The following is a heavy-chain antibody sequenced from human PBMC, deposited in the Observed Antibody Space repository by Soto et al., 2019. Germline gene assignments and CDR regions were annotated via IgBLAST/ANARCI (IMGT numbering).Heavy chain of an antibody. CDR2: ISSNGGST. CDR1: GFTFSSYA. V-gene: IGHV3-64D*08. J-gene: IGHJ3*02. Sequence: GGSLRLSCSASGFTFSSYAMHWVRQAPGKGLEYVSAISSNGGSTYYADSVKGRSTISRDNSKNTLYLQMSSLRAEDTAVYYCVKAPRCPYDFWSGQHDAFDIWGQGTMVTVSS. D-gene: IGHD3-3*01. CDR3: VKAPRCPYDFWSGQHDAFDI.